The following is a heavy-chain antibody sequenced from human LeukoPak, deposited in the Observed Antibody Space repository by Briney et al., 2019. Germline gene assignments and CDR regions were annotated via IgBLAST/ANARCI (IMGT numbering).Heavy chain of an antibody. V-gene: IGHV3-23*01. Sequence: PGGSLRLSCAASGFTFSSYAMSWVRQAPGKGLEWVSVISFSGGSTYYADSVKGRFTISRDNSRNTLYLQMNSLRAEDTAVYHCAKVLRQWTHALVFHHWGQGTLVTVSS. J-gene: IGHJ4*02. CDR3: AKVLRQWTHALVFHH. CDR1: GFTFSSYA. CDR2: ISFSGGST. D-gene: IGHD3-16*01.